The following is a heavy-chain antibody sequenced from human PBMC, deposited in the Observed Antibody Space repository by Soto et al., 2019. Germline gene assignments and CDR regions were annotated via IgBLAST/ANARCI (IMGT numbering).Heavy chain of an antibody. J-gene: IGHJ4*02. V-gene: IGHV1-69*01. D-gene: IGHD6-6*01. Sequence: QVQLVQSGAEVKKPGSSVKVSCKASGGTFISYAISWVRQAPGQALEWMGGIIPIFGTANYAHKFQGRVTITADESTSTAYMELSSLRSEDTAVYYCARADGAYSSSADFDYWGQGTLVTVSS. CDR3: ARADGAYSSSADFDY. CDR1: GGTFISYA. CDR2: IIPIFGTA.